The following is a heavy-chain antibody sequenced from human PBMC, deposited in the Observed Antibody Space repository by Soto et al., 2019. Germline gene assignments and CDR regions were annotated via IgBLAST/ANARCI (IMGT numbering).Heavy chain of an antibody. CDR3: TRPTVTGDY. D-gene: IGHD4-17*01. CDR1: GFTFSGSA. J-gene: IGHJ4*02. Sequence: EVQLVESGGGLVQPGGPLKLSCAASGFTFSGSAMHWVRQASGKGLEWVGRIRSKANSFATAYAASVKGRFTISRDDSKNTAYLQMNSLKTEDTAVYYCTRPTVTGDYWGQGTLVTVSS. CDR2: IRSKANSFAT. V-gene: IGHV3-73*01.